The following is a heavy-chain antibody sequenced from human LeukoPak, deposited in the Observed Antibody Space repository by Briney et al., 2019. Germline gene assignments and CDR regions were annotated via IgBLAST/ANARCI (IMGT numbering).Heavy chain of an antibody. CDR3: ARGEGTSFDY. D-gene: IGHD3-10*01. Sequence: GGSLRLSCAASGFTFSSYAMSWVRQAPGKGLEWVSVIYSGGSTYYADSVKGRFTISRDNSKNTLYLQMNSLRAEDTAVYYCARGEGTSFDYWGQGTLVTVSS. V-gene: IGHV3-66*02. CDR2: IYSGGST. CDR1: GFTFSSYA. J-gene: IGHJ4*02.